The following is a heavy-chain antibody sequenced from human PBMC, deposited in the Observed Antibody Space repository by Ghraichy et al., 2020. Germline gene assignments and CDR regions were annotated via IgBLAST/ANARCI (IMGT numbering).Heavy chain of an antibody. D-gene: IGHD1-14*01. V-gene: IGHV1-69*04. CDR3: ARVLTGTLKYWYFDL. Sequence: SVKVSCKASGGTFSNYPINWVRQAPGQGLEWMGRIIPMLGVPSYAQKFQGRVTITAHKSTSTVYMELSSLRSEDMAVYYCARVLTGTLKYWYFDLWGRGTLVTVSS. CDR2: IIPMLGVP. CDR1: GGTFSNYP. J-gene: IGHJ2*01.